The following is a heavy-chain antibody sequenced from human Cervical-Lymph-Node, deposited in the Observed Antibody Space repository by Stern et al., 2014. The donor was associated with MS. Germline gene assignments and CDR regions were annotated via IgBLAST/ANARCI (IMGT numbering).Heavy chain of an antibody. V-gene: IGHV3-7*01. Sequence: EVQLVESGGGLVQPGGSLRLSCAASGFTFSSYWMNWVRQAPGKGLEWVANIKEDGSETYYVDSVKARFPISRDNAKNSLYLQMNSLRAEDTAVYYCARGSDTWGQGTLVTVSS. CDR2: IKEDGSET. CDR3: ARGSDT. D-gene: IGHD2-15*01. CDR1: GFTFSSYW. J-gene: IGHJ5*02.